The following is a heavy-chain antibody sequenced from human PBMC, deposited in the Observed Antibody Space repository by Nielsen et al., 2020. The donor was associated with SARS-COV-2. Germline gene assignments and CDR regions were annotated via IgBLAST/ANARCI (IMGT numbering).Heavy chain of an antibody. V-gene: IGHV3-7*01. CDR1: GFMFSTYA. CDR2: IKPDGSEK. J-gene: IGHJ3*01. CDR3: ARDWSRAFDV. Sequence: GESLKISCAASGFMFSTYAMSWVRQAPGKGLEWVADIKPDGSEKFYVDSVKGRFTISRDNAKNSMSLQMNSLRVEDTAVYYCARDWSRAFDVWGQGTMVTVSS.